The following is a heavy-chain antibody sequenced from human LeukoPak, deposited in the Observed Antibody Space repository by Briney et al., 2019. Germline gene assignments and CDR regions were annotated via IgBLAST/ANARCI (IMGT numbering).Heavy chain of an antibody. J-gene: IGHJ4*02. V-gene: IGHV4-30-2*01. Sequence: SQTLSLTCTVSGGSIGSGGYYWSWIRQPPGKGLEWIGYIYHSGSTYYNPSLKSRVTISVDTSKNQFSLKLSSVTAADTAVFYCARVHDYGDYVDYWGQGTLVTVSS. CDR1: GGSIGSGGYY. D-gene: IGHD4-17*01. CDR2: IYHSGST. CDR3: ARVHDYGDYVDY.